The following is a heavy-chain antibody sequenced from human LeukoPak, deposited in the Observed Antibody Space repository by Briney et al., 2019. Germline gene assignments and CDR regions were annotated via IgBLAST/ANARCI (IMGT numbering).Heavy chain of an antibody. D-gene: IGHD2-2*02. Sequence: GGSLRLSCAASGHTFRSYAMSCVPEGPGGRLECVSAISGSGGSPYSAPPVKGRFTISRDHSKHTLYLQINSLGAEDTAVYYCTKGEDCSSTSCYTPDYWGQGTLVTVSS. V-gene: IGHV3-23*01. J-gene: IGHJ4*02. CDR1: GHTFRSYA. CDR2: ISGSGGSP. CDR3: TKGEDCSSTSCYTPDY.